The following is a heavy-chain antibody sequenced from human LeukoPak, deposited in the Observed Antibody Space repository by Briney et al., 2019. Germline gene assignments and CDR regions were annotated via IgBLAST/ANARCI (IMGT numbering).Heavy chain of an antibody. J-gene: IGHJ4*02. V-gene: IGHV3-48*03. CDR2: ISSSGSTI. D-gene: IGHD6-19*01. Sequence: GGSLRLSCAASGFTFSSYEMNWVRRAPGKGLEWVSYISSSGSTIYYADSVKGRFTISRDNAKNSLYLQMNSLRAEDTAVYYCARQVAGTDYWGQGTLVTVSS. CDR1: GFTFSSYE. CDR3: ARQVAGTDY.